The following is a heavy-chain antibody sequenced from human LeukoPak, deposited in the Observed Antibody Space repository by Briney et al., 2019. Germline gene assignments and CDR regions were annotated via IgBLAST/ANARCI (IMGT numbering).Heavy chain of an antibody. CDR1: GGSISSGGYS. Sequence: SETLSLTCAVSGGSISSGGYSWSWIRQPPGKGLEWIGYIYHSGSTYYNPSLKSRVTISVDRSKNQFSLKLRSVTAADTAVYYCARGGIAARPNWFDPWGQGTLVTVSS. CDR2: IYHSGST. J-gene: IGHJ5*02. CDR3: ARGGIAARPNWFDP. D-gene: IGHD6-6*01. V-gene: IGHV4-30-2*01.